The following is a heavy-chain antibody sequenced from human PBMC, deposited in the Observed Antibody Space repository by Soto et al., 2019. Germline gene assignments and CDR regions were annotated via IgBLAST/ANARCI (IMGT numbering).Heavy chain of an antibody. D-gene: IGHD6-13*01. CDR1: GFTFSSYE. CDR2: IGTAGDT. Sequence: GGSLRLSCAASGFTFSSYEMNWVRQAPGKGLEWVSSIGTAGDTYYAVSVKGRFTISRDNAKNSLSLQMNSLRAGDMAVYFCAKSQEIGTHFFDSWGQGTQVTVSS. V-gene: IGHV3-13*01. CDR3: AKSQEIGTHFFDS. J-gene: IGHJ4*02.